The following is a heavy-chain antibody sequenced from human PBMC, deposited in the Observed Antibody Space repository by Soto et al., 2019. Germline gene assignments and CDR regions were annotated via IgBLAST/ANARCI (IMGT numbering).Heavy chain of an antibody. D-gene: IGHD6-13*01. Sequence: AASVKVSCKASGYTFTTYGISWVRQAPGQGLEWMGWISTYNGNPNYAQKLQGRVTMTTDTSTSTAYMELRSLRSDDTAVFYCARGGRPGIAAAGTRSKRESSDFDYWGQGTLVTVSS. CDR1: GYTFTTYG. CDR2: ISTYNGNP. J-gene: IGHJ4*02. CDR3: ARGGRPGIAAAGTRSKRESSDFDY. V-gene: IGHV1-18*01.